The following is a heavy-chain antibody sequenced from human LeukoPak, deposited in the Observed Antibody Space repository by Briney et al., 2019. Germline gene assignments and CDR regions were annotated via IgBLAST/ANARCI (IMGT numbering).Heavy chain of an antibody. CDR2: IYTSGST. Sequence: SETLSLTCTVSGGSISPYYWSWIRQPAGKGLEWIGRIYTSGSTNYNPSLKSRVTISVDTSKNQFSLKLSSVTAADTAVYYCARGDNSPNHSNPGWFDPWGQGTLVTVSS. J-gene: IGHJ5*02. V-gene: IGHV4-4*07. CDR1: GGSISPYY. CDR3: ARGDNSPNHSNPGWFDP. D-gene: IGHD4-23*01.